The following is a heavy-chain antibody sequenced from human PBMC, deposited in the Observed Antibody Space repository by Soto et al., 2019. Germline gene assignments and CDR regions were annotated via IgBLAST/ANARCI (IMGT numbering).Heavy chain of an antibody. Sequence: SLRLSCAASGFTFSSYAMHWVRQAPGKGLEWVAVISYDGSNKYYADSVKGRFTISRDNSKNTLYLQMNSLRAGDTAVYYCARDNWAYGSGISPHNGFGHWGQGTLGTFS. CDR2: ISYDGSNK. V-gene: IGHV3-30-3*01. CDR3: ARDNWAYGSGISPHNGFGH. CDR1: GFTFSSYA. J-gene: IGHJ5*02. D-gene: IGHD3-10*01.